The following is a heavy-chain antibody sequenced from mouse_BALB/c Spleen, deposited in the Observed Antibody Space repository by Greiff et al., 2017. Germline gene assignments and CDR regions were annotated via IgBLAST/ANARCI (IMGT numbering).Heavy chain of an antibody. V-gene: IGHV1-80*01. CDR3: ARWYYYGTYWYFDV. J-gene: IGHJ1*01. CDR2: IYPGDGDT. CDR1: GYAFSSYW. Sequence: QVQLKQSGAELVRPGSSVKISCKASGYAFSSYWMNWVKQRPGQGLEWIGQIYPGDGDTNYNGKFKGKATLTADKSSSTAYMQLSSLTSEDSAVYFCARWYYYGTYWYFDVWGAGTTVTVSS. D-gene: IGHD1-1*01.